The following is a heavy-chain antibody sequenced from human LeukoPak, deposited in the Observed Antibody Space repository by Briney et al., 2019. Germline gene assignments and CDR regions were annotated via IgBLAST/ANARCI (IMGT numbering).Heavy chain of an antibody. V-gene: IGHV3-33*06. CDR2: LWKDGSNN. Sequence: PGGSLRLSCVASGFTLRNYGMHWVRQAPGKGLEWVAVLWKDGSNNFYADSVKGRFRFSRDNSKDMLYLQMNSLRAEDAAVYYCAKEYERFVGAFCIWGQGTMVIVSS. D-gene: IGHD3-10*01. CDR3: AKEYERFVGAFCI. J-gene: IGHJ3*02. CDR1: GFTLRNYG.